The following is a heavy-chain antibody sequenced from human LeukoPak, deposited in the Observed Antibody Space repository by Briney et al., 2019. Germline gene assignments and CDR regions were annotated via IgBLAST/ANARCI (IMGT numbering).Heavy chain of an antibody. CDR1: GYNCTNYW. V-gene: IGHV5-51*01. J-gene: IGHJ4*02. Sequence: GGSLQISCQGSGYNCTNYWIRGGRRVPGKGLEWMGIIYPGDFDTKYGPSFQGQVTISADKSIRTAYLQWSSLKASDTAIYYCARQNGLASAPDYWGQGTLVTVSS. CDR2: IYPGDFDT. D-gene: IGHD6-13*01. CDR3: ARQNGLASAPDY.